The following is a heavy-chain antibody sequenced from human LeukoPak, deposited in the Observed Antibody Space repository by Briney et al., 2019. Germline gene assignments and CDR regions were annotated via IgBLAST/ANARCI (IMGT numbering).Heavy chain of an antibody. CDR1: GFTFYTYS. CDR3: ARDVKPYFSSWGYYYYYYYMDV. V-gene: IGHV3-21*01. D-gene: IGHD6-13*01. J-gene: IGHJ6*03. Sequence: GGSLRLSCAASGFTFYTYSMNWVRQAPGKGLEWVSSISSSGTYTYYADSVKGRFTISRDNAKNSLYLQMNSLRAEDTAVYYCARDVKPYFSSWGYYYYYYYMDVWGKGTTVTVSS. CDR2: ISSSGTYT.